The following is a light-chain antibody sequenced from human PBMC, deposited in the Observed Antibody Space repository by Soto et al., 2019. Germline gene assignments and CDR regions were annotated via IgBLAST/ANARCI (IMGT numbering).Light chain of an antibody. CDR3: SSYAGSNTYV. J-gene: IGLJ1*01. CDR1: SSNIGAGYD. CDR2: GNS. Sequence: QAVVTQPPSVSGAPGQRVTISCTGSSSNIGAGYDVHWYQQLPGTAPKLLIYGNSNRPSGVPDRVSGSKSGTSASLAITGVQAEDEADYYCSSYAGSNTYVFGTGTKVTVL. V-gene: IGLV1-40*01.